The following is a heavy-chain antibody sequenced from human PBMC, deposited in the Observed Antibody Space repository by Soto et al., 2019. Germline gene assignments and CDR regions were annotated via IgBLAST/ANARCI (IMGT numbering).Heavy chain of an antibody. V-gene: IGHV1-2*04. CDR1: GYSFTGYY. J-gene: IGHJ6*02. Sequence: RASVKVSCKASGYSFTGYYMHWVRQAPGQGLEWMGWIHPNSGGTNYAQKFQGWVTMTRDTSISTAYMELSRLRSDDTAVYYCARRQGDYGMDVWGQGTTVTVSS. CDR3: ARRQGDYGMDV. CDR2: IHPNSGGT.